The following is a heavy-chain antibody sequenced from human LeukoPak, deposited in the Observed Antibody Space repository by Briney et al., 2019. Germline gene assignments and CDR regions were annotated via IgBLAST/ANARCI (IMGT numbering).Heavy chain of an antibody. CDR2: IYYSGST. V-gene: IGHV4-39*01. D-gene: IGHD5-18*01. CDR1: GGSISSSSYY. CDR3: ARLGYSSSIDY. J-gene: IGHJ4*02. Sequence: SETLSLTCTVSGGSISSSSYYWGWIRQPPGKGLEWIGSIYYSGSTYYNPSLKSRVTISVDTSKNQFSLKLSPVTAADTAVYYCARLGYSSSIDYWGQGTLVTVSS.